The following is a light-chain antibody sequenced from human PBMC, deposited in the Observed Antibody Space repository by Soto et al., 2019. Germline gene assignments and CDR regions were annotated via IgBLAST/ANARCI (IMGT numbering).Light chain of an antibody. CDR2: SAS. J-gene: IGKJ1*01. CDR1: QDISNY. V-gene: IGKV1-27*01. CDR3: QKYNSAPQT. Sequence: DIQMTQSPSSLSASVGDRVTITCRASQDISNYLAWYQQKPGKVPKLLMYSASTLRPGVPSRFSGSGSGTDFTLTISSLQPEDGATYYCQKYNSAPQTFGQGTKVDIK.